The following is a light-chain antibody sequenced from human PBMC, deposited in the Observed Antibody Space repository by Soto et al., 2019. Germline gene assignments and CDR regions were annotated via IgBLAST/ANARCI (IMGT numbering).Light chain of an antibody. CDR3: QQYGSSPRT. CDR1: QTVSSSY. Sequence: IVLTQSPGTLSLSPGERATLSCRPSQTVSSSYLAWYQQKPGQATRLLMYRAITRVTGIADRFSGSGYGTDFTLTIRSLEPEDFAVYSCQQYGSSPRTLGQGTKVAIK. J-gene: IGKJ1*01. V-gene: IGKV3-20*01. CDR2: RAI.